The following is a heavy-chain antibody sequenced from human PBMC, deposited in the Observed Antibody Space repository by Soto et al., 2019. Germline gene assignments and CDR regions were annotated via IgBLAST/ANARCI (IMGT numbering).Heavy chain of an antibody. CDR1: GGSISSYY. CDR2: ISYSGST. J-gene: IGHJ4*02. Sequence: PSETLSLTCTVSGGSISSYYWNWLRQPPGKGLEWIGYISYSGSTNYNPSLKSRVTISVDTSKNQFSLKLSSVTAADTAVYYCARAEARYSSGYYSIDYWGQGTLVTVSS. CDR3: ARAEARYSSGYYSIDY. D-gene: IGHD3-22*01. V-gene: IGHV4-59*01.